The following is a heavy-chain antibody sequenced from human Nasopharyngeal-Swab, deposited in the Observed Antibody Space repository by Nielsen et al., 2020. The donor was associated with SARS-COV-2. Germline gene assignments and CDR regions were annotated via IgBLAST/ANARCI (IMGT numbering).Heavy chain of an antibody. CDR3: ARGLTYYDFWSGPYNWFDP. CDR2: IYYSGST. D-gene: IGHD3-3*01. V-gene: IGHV4-59*12. J-gene: IGHJ5*02. CDR1: GGSISSYY. Sequence: SETLSLTCTVSGGSISSYYWSWIRQPPGKGLEWIGYIYYSGSTNYNPSLKSRVTISVDTSKNQFSLKLSSVTAADTAVYYCARGLTYYDFWSGPYNWFDPWGQGTLVTVSS.